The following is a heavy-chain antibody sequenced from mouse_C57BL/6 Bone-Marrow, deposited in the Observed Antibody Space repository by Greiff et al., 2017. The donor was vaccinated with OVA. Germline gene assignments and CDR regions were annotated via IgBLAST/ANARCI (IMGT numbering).Heavy chain of an antibody. V-gene: IGHV5-9-1*02. Sequence: EVKVEESGEGLVKPGGSLKLSCAASGFTFSSYAMSWVRQTPEKRLEWVAYISSGGDYIYYADTVKGRFTISRDNARNTLYLQMSSLKSEDTAMYYCTREEGRGWFAYWGQGTLVTVSA. J-gene: IGHJ3*01. CDR1: GFTFSSYA. CDR3: TREEGRGWFAY. CDR2: ISSGGDYI. D-gene: IGHD3-3*01.